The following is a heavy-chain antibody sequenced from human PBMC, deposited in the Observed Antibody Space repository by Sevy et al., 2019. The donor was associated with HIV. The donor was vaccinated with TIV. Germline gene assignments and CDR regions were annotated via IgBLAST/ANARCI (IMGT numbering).Heavy chain of an antibody. D-gene: IGHD3-10*01. CDR3: ARVGAGYYGSTGNAFDF. CDR1: GDFGFYY. V-gene: IGHV4-59*01. CDR2: INYSGST. Sequence: SETLSLTCTVSGDFGFYYWSWIRQPPGKGLEWIGDINYSGSTNYNPSVNSRVTISLDTSKNQFSLNLSSVTAADTAAYYCARVGAGYYGSTGNAFDFWGQGTMVTVSS. J-gene: IGHJ3*01.